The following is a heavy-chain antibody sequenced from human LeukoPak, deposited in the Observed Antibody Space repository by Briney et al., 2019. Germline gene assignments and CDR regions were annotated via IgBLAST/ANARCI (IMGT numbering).Heavy chain of an antibody. CDR2: IIPILGIA. J-gene: IGHJ4*02. CDR1: GCTFSSYA. D-gene: IGHD3-22*01. Sequence: VKVSFTASGCTFSSYAISWVRQAPGQGLEWMGRIIPILGIANYAHKFQGRVTITADKSTSTSYMELSSLRSEDTAVYYCARVGPYYYDSSGYYHEIDYWGQGTLVTVSS. V-gene: IGHV1-69*04. CDR3: ARVGPYYYDSSGYYHEIDY.